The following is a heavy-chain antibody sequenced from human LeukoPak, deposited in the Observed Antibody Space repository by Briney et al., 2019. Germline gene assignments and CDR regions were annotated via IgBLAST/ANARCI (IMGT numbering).Heavy chain of an antibody. Sequence: SETLSLTCTVSGGSISSSSYYWGWIRQPPGKRLEWIGSIYYSGSTYYNPSLKSRVTISVDTSKNQFSLKLSSVTAADTAVYYCASIVVVPAAKIGGHAFDIWGQGTMVTVSS. CDR1: GGSISSSSYY. CDR3: ASIVVVPAAKIGGHAFDI. CDR2: IYYSGST. V-gene: IGHV4-39*07. D-gene: IGHD2-2*01. J-gene: IGHJ3*02.